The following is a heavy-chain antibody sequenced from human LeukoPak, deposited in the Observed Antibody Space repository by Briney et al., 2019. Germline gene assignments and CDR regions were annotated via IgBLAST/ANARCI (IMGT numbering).Heavy chain of an antibody. V-gene: IGHV1-24*01. CDR1: GDTLTESS. CDR2: FEPEDGEA. J-gene: IGHJ4*02. CDR3: AADLGQLLSY. Sequence: PGASVKVSCMVSGDTLTESSTHWVRQAPGKGLEWMGGFEPEDGEAIYAQRFQGRLTLTEDTSTDTAYMELSSLTSEDTAVYFCAADLGQLLSYWGQGTLVTVSS. D-gene: IGHD6-13*01.